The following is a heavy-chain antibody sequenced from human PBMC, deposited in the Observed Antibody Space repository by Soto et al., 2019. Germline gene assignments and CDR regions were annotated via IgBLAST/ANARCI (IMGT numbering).Heavy chain of an antibody. J-gene: IGHJ4*02. CDR2: INHSGST. CDR3: ARVFIAVAGMDYFDY. D-gene: IGHD6-19*01. Sequence: LSLICAVYGGPFSVYYWSWIRQPPGKGLEWIGEINHSGSTNYNPSLKSRVTISVDTSKNQFSLKLSSVTAADTDVYYCARVFIAVAGMDYFDYCGKATLVTVSS. V-gene: IGHV4-34*01. CDR1: GGPFSVYY.